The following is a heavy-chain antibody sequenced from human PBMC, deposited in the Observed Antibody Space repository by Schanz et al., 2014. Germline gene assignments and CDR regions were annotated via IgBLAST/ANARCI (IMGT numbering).Heavy chain of an antibody. CDR2: IIPILGIA. CDR1: GGTFSTYT. V-gene: IGHV1-69*08. J-gene: IGHJ4*02. D-gene: IGHD6-13*01. CDR3: ARDGVDAAAGGNY. Sequence: QVQLVQSGAEVKKPGSSVKVSCKASGGTFSTYTISWVRQAPGQGLEWMGRIIPILGIANYAQKLQGRVTITADKSTSTASMELSSLRSEDTAVYYCARDGVDAAAGGNYWGQGTLVTVSS.